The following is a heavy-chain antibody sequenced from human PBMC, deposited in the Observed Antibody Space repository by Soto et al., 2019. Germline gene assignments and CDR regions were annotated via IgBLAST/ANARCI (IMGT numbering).Heavy chain of an antibody. V-gene: IGHV1-69*04. CDR3: VNGHDNYFYYGMDV. J-gene: IGHJ6*02. CDR1: GGTLSNFA. CDR2: FIPVVGMA. Sequence: QVQLVQSGPEVKKPGSSVKVSCKPSGGTLSNFAISWVRQAPGQGLEWVGTFIPVVGMAKYGQNFQGRVTITADQSTNTMFMELRRLRYEDTAMYYCVNGHDNYFYYGMDVWGQGTTVTVSS. D-gene: IGHD1-1*01.